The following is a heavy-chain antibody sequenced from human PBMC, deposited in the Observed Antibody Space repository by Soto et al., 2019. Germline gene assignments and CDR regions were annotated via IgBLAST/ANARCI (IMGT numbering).Heavy chain of an antibody. Sequence: LSLTCTVSCGSVSSGTYYWSWIRQPPGKGLEWIGYIYYSGSTNYNPSLKSRVTVSTDTSKNQFSLKLSSVIAADTAVYYCARTYSYYANFDNWGQGTLVTVSS. D-gene: IGHD4-4*01. CDR1: CGSVSSGTYY. J-gene: IGHJ4*02. CDR3: ARTYSYYANFDN. CDR2: IYYSGST. V-gene: IGHV4-61*01.